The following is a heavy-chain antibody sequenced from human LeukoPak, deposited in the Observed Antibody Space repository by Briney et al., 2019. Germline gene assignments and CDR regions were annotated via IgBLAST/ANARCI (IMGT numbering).Heavy chain of an antibody. D-gene: IGHD2-2*01. J-gene: IGHJ5*02. CDR1: GGSFSGYY. CDR2: INHSGST. CDR3: ARGRKVVPAATFDP. V-gene: IGHV4-34*01. Sequence: SETLSLTCAVHGGSFSGYYWSWIRQPPGKGLEWIGEINHSGSTNYNPSLKSRVTISVDTSKNQFSLKLSSVTAADTAVYYCARGRKVVPAATFDPWGQGTLVTVSS.